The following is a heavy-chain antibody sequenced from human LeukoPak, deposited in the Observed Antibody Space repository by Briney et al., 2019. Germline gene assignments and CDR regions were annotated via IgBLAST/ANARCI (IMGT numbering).Heavy chain of an antibody. CDR3: ARGPATDYYMDV. CDR1: GGSFSGYY. J-gene: IGHJ6*03. D-gene: IGHD2-15*01. V-gene: IGHV4-34*01. CDR2: INHSGST. Sequence: SETLSLTCAVYGGSFSGYYWSWIRQPPGKGLEWIGEINHSGSTNYNPSLKSRVTISVDTSKNQFSLKLSSVTAADTAMYYCARGPATDYYMDVWGKGTTVTVSS.